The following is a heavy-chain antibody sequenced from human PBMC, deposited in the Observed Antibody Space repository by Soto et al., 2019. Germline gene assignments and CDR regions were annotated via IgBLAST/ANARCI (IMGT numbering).Heavy chain of an antibody. Sequence: PSASLQISWRRSGNTYTEYWFGWVRQHPCKGLEWMGIIYPGDYDTRYSPSFQGHVTITVDKSTNTAYLQCNTLRASDTAMYFCERHISKVRDYYYAMDVWGQGTTVSVSS. CDR2: IYPGDYDT. CDR1: GNTYTEYW. D-gene: IGHD4-4*01. J-gene: IGHJ6*02. V-gene: IGHV5-51*01. CDR3: ERHISKVRDYYYAMDV.